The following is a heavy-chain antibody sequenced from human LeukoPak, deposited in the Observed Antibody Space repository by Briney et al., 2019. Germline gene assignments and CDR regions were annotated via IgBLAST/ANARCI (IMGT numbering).Heavy chain of an antibody. CDR2: IYYSGST. V-gene: IGHV4-59*08. CDR3: ARGQLWFNY. D-gene: IGHD5-18*01. J-gene: IGHJ4*02. CDR1: GGSTSSYY. Sequence: PSETLSLTCTVSGGSTSSYYWSWIRQPPGKGLEWIGYIYYSGSTNYNPSLKSRVTISVDTSKNQFSLKLSSVAAADTAVYYCARGQLWFNYWGQGTLVTVSS.